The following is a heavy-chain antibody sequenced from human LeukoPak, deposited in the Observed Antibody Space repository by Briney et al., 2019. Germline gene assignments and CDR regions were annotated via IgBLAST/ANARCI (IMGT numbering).Heavy chain of an antibody. V-gene: IGHV4-59*01. J-gene: IGHJ4*02. CDR1: GGSISSYY. Sequence: SETLSLTCTVSGGSISSYYWSWIRQPPGKGLEWIGYIYYSGSTNYNPSLTSRVTISVDTSKNQCSLKLSSVTAADTAVYYCARDREDYYGSGSQTYFDYWGQGTLVTVSS. D-gene: IGHD3-10*01. CDR2: IYYSGST. CDR3: ARDREDYYGSGSQTYFDY.